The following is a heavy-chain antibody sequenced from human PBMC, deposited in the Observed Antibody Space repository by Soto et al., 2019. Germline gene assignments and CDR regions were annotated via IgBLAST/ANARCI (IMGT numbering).Heavy chain of an antibody. CDR3: ARDLRGSVLVLRLNDVFDF. J-gene: IGHJ3*01. Sequence: GASVKVSCKASGYTFTGYYMHWVRQAPGQGLEWMGWINPNSGGTNYAQKFQGWVTMTRDTSISTAYMELSRLRSDDTAVYYCARDLRGSVLVLRLNDVFDFWGKGTRVP. V-gene: IGHV1-2*04. D-gene: IGHD3-9*01. CDR2: INPNSGGT. CDR1: GYTFTGYY.